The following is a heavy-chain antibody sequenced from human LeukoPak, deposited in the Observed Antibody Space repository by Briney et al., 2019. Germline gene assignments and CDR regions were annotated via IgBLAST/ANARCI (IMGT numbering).Heavy chain of an antibody. D-gene: IGHD4-17*01. CDR3: ARYGDPVYYYYMDV. V-gene: IGHV3-48*01. CDR2: ISSSGGSV. Sequence: GGSLRLSCAVSGFTFSRYSMNWVRQAPGKGLEWVSYISSSGGSVSYGDSVKGRFTTSRDNARNSLYLQMNSLRAEDTAVYYCARYGDPVYYYYMDVWGKGTTVTVSS. CDR1: GFTFSRYS. J-gene: IGHJ6*03.